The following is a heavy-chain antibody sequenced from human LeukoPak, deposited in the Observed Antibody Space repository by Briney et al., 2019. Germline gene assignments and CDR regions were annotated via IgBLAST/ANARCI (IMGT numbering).Heavy chain of an antibody. CDR3: ARAHRGLREWLLSGY. CDR1: GYTFTSYY. CDR2: INPSGGST. D-gene: IGHD3-3*01. Sequence: ASVKVSCKASGYTFTSYYMHWVRQAPGQGLEWMGIINPSGGSTSYAQKFQGRVTMTRDMSTSTVYMELSSLRSEDTAVYYCARAHRGLREWLLSGYWGQGTLVTVSS. V-gene: IGHV1-46*01. J-gene: IGHJ4*02.